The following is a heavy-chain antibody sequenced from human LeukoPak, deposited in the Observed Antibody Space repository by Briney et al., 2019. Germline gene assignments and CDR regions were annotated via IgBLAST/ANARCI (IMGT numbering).Heavy chain of an antibody. J-gene: IGHJ4*02. CDR2: IRYDGSNE. CDR3: TKVLLDY. D-gene: IGHD2-15*01. CDR1: GFTFRSYG. V-gene: IGHV3-30*02. Sequence: GGSLRLSCVASGFTFRSYGMHWVRQAPGRGLEWVTFIRYDGSNEYYADSVRGRFTISRDNSKNTLYLQMSSLRAEDTAVYYCTKVLLDYWGQGTLVTVSS.